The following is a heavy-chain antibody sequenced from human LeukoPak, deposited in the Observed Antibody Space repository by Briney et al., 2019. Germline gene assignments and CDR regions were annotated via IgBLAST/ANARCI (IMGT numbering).Heavy chain of an antibody. J-gene: IGHJ5*02. CDR1: GYTLTELS. D-gene: IGHD2-2*01. V-gene: IGHV1-24*01. Sequence: ASVKVSCKVSGYTLTELSMHWVRQAPGKGLEWMGGFDPEDGETIYAQKFQGRVTMTRNTSISTAYMELSSLRSEDTAVYYCASHCSSTSGFDPWGQGTLVTVSS. CDR3: ASHCSSTSGFDP. CDR2: FDPEDGET.